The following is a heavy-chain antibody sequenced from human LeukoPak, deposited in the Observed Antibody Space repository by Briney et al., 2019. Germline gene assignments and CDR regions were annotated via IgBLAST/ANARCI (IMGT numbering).Heavy chain of an antibody. Sequence: ASVKVSCKASGYTFTDYYMHWVRQAPGQGLEWMGWIDPNSGGTNYAQKFQGRVTMTRDTSISTAYMELSRLRSEDTAVYYCATDLYTRWGQGTLVTVSS. V-gene: IGHV1-2*02. J-gene: IGHJ4*02. CDR2: IDPNSGGT. D-gene: IGHD3-16*01. CDR1: GYTFTDYY. CDR3: ATDLYTR.